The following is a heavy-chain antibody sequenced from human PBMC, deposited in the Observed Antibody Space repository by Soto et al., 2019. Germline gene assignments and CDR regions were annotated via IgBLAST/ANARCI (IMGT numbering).Heavy chain of an antibody. CDR1: GFTFSSYG. J-gene: IGHJ6*02. CDR3: ARDLEASYYGMDV. CDR2: IWYDGSNK. Sequence: QVQLVESGGGVVQPGRSLRLSCAASGFTFSSYGMHWVRQAPGKGLEWVAVIWYDGSNKYYADSVKDRFTISRDNSKNTLYLQMNSLRAEDTAVYYCARDLEASYYGMDVWGQGTTVTVSS. D-gene: IGHD1-1*01. V-gene: IGHV3-33*01.